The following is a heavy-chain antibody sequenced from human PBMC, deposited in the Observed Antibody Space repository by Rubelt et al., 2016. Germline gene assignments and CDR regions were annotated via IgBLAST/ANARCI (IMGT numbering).Heavy chain of an antibody. CDR2: YSGST. J-gene: IGHJ4*02. V-gene: IGHV4-59*01. CDR3: ARSIGVVTTCFDY. D-gene: IGHD4-11*01. Sequence: YSGSTNYNPSLKSRVTISVDTSKNQFSLKLSSVTAADTAVYYCARSIGVVTTCFDYWGQGTLVTVSS.